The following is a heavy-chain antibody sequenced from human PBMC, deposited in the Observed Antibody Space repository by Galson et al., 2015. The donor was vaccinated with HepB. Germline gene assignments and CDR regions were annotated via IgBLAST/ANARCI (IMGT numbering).Heavy chain of an antibody. CDR3: GREHTRVVALDI. CDR2: INTDGSKT. D-gene: IGHD2-21*01. J-gene: IGHJ3*02. V-gene: IGHV3-74*03. Sequence: SLRLSCAASGFTFGSYWMHWVRHVPGKGLVCVARINTDGSKTTYADAVKGRFTISRDNAKNMVYLQMNSLRADDTAVYFCGREHTRVVALDIWGQGTMVTVSS. CDR1: GFTFGSYW.